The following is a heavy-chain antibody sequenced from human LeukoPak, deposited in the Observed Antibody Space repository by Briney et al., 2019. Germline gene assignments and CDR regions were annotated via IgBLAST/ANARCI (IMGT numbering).Heavy chain of an antibody. Sequence: GASLQISCEGSGYIFTSYWIGWVRQLPGKGLEWMGIIYPGDSDTRYSPSFQGQVTISADKSISTAYLQWSSLKASDTAMYYCARTGIVGATGAFDIWGQGTMVTVSS. J-gene: IGHJ3*02. V-gene: IGHV5-51*01. D-gene: IGHD1-26*01. CDR2: IYPGDSDT. CDR3: ARTGIVGATGAFDI. CDR1: GYIFTSYW.